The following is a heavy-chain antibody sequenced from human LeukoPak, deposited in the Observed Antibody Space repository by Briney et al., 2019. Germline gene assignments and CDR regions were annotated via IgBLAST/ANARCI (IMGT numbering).Heavy chain of an antibody. D-gene: IGHD6-13*01. CDR3: ARHPRLYSSSWEYYYYYGMDV. V-gene: IGHV5-10-1*01. CDR2: IDPSDPYT. Sequence: GESLKISCKGSGYSFTSYWISWVRQMPGKGLEWMGGIDPSDPYTNYSPSFQGHVTISADKSISTAYLQWSSLKASDTAMYYCARHPRLYSSSWEYYYYYGMDVWGKGTTVTVSS. J-gene: IGHJ6*04. CDR1: GYSFTSYW.